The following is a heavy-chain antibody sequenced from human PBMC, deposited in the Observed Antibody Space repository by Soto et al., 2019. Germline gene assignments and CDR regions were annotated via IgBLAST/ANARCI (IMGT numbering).Heavy chain of an antibody. D-gene: IGHD6-13*01. CDR1: GFVFTNFW. CDR2: IDTSGHST. J-gene: IGHJ4*02. V-gene: IGHV3-74*01. Sequence: GWSLRLSCEASGFVFTNFWMHWVRHVPGKGLVWVARIDTSGHSTNYAESVKGRFTISRDNAKNTVSLQMNSLRVEDTGVYYCAKDSWYFDLWSQGSKVTVYS. CDR3: AKDSWYFDL.